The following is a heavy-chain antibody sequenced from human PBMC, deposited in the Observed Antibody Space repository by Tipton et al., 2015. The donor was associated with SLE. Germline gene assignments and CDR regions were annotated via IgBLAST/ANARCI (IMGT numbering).Heavy chain of an antibody. CDR3: ARGGTYLQYRDAFDI. CDR2: IKQDGSEK. D-gene: IGHD1-26*01. Sequence: GSLRLSCAASGFTFSSYWMSWVRQAPGKGLEWVANIKQDGSEKYYVDSVKGRFTISRDNAKNSLYLQMNSLRAEDTAVYYCARGGTYLQYRDAFDIWDQGTMVTVSS. V-gene: IGHV3-7*01. J-gene: IGHJ3*02. CDR1: GFTFSSYW.